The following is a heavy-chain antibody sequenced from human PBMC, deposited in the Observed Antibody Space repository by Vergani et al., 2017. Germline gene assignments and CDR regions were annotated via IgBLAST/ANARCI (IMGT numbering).Heavy chain of an antibody. Sequence: QVQLVESGGGLVKPGGSLRLSCAASGFTFSDYYMSWIRQAPGKGLEWVSSISSSSSYIYYADSVKGRFTISRDNAKNSLYLQMNSLRAEDTAVYYCARPTTYYYDSSGYYFVDYWGQGTLVTVSS. V-gene: IGHV3-11*06. D-gene: IGHD3-22*01. J-gene: IGHJ4*02. CDR2: ISSSSSYI. CDR1: GFTFSDYY. CDR3: ARPTTYYYDSSGYYFVDY.